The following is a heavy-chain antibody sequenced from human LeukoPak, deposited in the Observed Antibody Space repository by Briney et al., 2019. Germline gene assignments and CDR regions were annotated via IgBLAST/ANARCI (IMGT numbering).Heavy chain of an antibody. D-gene: IGHD6-13*01. Sequence: PSETLSLTCTVSGGSISRYYWSWIRQPAGKGLEWIGRIYTSGSTNYNPSLKSRVTISLDTSKNQFSLKLSSVTAADTAVYYCARHDGSSWYYAFDVWGQGTMVTVSS. CDR1: GGSISRYY. V-gene: IGHV4-4*07. CDR2: IYTSGST. CDR3: ARHDGSSWYYAFDV. J-gene: IGHJ3*01.